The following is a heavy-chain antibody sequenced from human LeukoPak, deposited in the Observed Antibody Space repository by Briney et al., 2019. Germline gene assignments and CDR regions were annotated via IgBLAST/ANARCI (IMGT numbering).Heavy chain of an antibody. J-gene: IGHJ4*02. CDR3: ARDRVVVPAAFDY. CDR2: INPNSGGT. CDR1: GYTFTAYY. D-gene: IGHD2-2*01. V-gene: IGHV1-2*02. Sequence: ASVKVSCKASGYTFTAYYMHWVRPAPGQGREWMGWINPNSGGTNYTQKFQGRVTMTRDTSISTAYMELSRLRSDDTAVYYCARDRVVVPAAFDYWGQGTLVTVSS.